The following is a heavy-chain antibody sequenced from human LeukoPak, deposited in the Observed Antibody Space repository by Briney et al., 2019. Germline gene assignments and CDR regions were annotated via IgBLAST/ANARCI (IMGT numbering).Heavy chain of an antibody. D-gene: IGHD3-22*01. CDR1: GFTVSSNY. J-gene: IGHJ4*02. Sequence: GGSLRLSCAASGFTVSSNYMSWVRQVPRKGLEWVANIKQDGGEKYFVDSVKGRFTISRDNAKNSLYLQMNSLRAEDTAVYYCARDKGDYDTSGSLFVFGGQGTLVTVSS. CDR3: ARDKGDYDTSGSLFVF. CDR2: IKQDGGEK. V-gene: IGHV3-7*03.